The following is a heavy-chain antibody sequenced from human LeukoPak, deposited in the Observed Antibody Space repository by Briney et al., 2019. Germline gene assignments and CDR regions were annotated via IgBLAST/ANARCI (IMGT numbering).Heavy chain of an antibody. CDR2: VSDSGRST. V-gene: IGHV3-23*01. CDR1: GFIFSTYA. Sequence: GGSLRLSCAASGFIFSTYAMSWVRQAPGKGLEWVSQVSDSGRSTYYANSVKGRFTISRDNSKNMLFLQMNTLTAEDTAVYFCAKRGTTGTREGFDFWGQGTMVTVSS. CDR3: AKRGTTGTREGFDF. J-gene: IGHJ3*01. D-gene: IGHD1-1*01.